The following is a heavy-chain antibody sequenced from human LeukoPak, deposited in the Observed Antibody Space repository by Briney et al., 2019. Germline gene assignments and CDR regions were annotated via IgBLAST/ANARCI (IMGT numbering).Heavy chain of an antibody. J-gene: IGHJ4*02. CDR1: GFSFSTYA. D-gene: IGHD6-6*01. CDR2: INSNGDEI. V-gene: IGHV3-23*01. CDR3: ANWTGSSSRDY. Sequence: GGSLRLSCAASGFSFSTYAMTWVRQAPGKGLEWVSGINSNGDEIYYADSVRGRFTISRDNSNNALYLQMDSLRTEDTAVYYSANWTGSSSRDYWGQGTLVTVSS.